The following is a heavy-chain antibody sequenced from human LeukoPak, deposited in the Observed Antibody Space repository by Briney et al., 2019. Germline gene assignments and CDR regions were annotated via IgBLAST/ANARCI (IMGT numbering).Heavy chain of an antibody. J-gene: IGHJ6*02. Sequence: GGSLRLSCAASGFTFDDYAMHWVRQAPGKGLEWASGISWNSGSIGYADSVKGRFTISRDNAKNSLYLQMNSLRAEDTALYYCAKSLDYVYYYGMDVWGQGTTVTVSS. CDR1: GFTFDDYA. CDR3: AKSLDYVYYYGMDV. V-gene: IGHV3-9*01. CDR2: ISWNSGSI. D-gene: IGHD4-17*01.